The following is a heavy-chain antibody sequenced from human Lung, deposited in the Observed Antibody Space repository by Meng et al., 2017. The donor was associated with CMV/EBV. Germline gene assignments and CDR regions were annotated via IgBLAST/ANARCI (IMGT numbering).Heavy chain of an antibody. CDR1: GFTVSSNY. V-gene: IGHV3-53*01. J-gene: IGHJ3*02. CDR3: VKDLHGVSFYAFDI. Sequence: SCAASGFTVSSNYMSWVRQAPGKGLEWVSVIYSGGSTYYADSVKGRFTISRDNSKNTLYLQMNSLRAEDTALYYCVKDLHGVSFYAFDIWGQGTMVTVSS. CDR2: IYSGGST. D-gene: IGHD1-26*01.